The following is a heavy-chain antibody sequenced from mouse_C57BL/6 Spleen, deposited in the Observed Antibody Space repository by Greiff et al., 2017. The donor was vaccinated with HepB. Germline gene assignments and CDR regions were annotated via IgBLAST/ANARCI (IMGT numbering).Heavy chain of an antibody. D-gene: IGHD1-1*01. CDR1: GFTFSDYG. J-gene: IGHJ3*01. Sequence: DVMLVESGGGLVKPGGSLKLSCAASGFTFSDYGMHWVRQAPEKGLEWVAYISSGSSTIYYADTVKGRFTISRDNAKNTLFLQMTSLRSEDTAMYYCARDGRYGSSAFAYWGQGTLVTVSA. CDR3: ARDGRYGSSAFAY. CDR2: ISSGSSTI. V-gene: IGHV5-17*01.